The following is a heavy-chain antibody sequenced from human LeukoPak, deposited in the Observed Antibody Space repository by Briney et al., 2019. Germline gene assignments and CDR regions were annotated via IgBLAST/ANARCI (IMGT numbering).Heavy chain of an antibody. J-gene: IGHJ1*01. CDR1: GGSITSDNYY. CDR3: ARVRSASDYEYFQQ. D-gene: IGHD3-16*01. Sequence: SETLSLACTVSGGSITSDNYYWSWIRQPPGKGLEWIGYVYYSGNTYYNSSLKSRVIIAVDTSKNQFSLRLSSVTAADTAVYYCARVRSASDYEYFQQWGQGTLVTVPS. CDR2: VYYSGNT. V-gene: IGHV4-30-4*01.